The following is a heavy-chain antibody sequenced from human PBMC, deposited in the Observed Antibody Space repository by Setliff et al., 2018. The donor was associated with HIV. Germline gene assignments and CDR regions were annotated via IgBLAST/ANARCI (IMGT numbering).Heavy chain of an antibody. CDR2: IIPIFGTA. Sequence: ASVKVSCKASGGTFSTYAISWVRQAPGQGLEWMGGIIPIFGTANYDQRFQGRVTITADETTSTAYMELSSLRSEDTAVYFCARGGAREYQLLYNYFDPWGQGTLVTVSS. D-gene: IGHD2-2*01. V-gene: IGHV1-69*13. CDR1: GGTFSTYA. CDR3: ARGGAREYQLLYNYFDP. J-gene: IGHJ5*02.